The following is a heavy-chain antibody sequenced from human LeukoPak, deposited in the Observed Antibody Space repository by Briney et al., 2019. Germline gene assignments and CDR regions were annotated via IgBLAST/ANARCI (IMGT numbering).Heavy chain of an antibody. J-gene: IGHJ5*02. CDR2: ISYDGSNK. Sequence: GGSLRLSCAASGFTFSSYGMHWVRQAPGKGLKWVAVISYDGSNKYYADSVKGRFTISRDNSKNTLYLQMNSLRAEDTAVYYCAKDPTRLRRSRGPNWFDPWGQGTLVTVSS. CDR3: AKDPTRLRRSRGPNWFDP. D-gene: IGHD4-17*01. V-gene: IGHV3-30*18. CDR1: GFTFSSYG.